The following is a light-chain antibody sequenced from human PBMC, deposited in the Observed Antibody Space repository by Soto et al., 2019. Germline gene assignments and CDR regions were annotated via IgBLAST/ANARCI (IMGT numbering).Light chain of an antibody. CDR1: QSVSSSY. V-gene: IGKV3-20*01. CDR2: GAS. CDR3: QQYGTSPRT. J-gene: IGKJ1*01. Sequence: VLTQSPGTLSLSPGERATLSCRASQSVSSSYLAWYQQKPGQAPRLLIYGASSRATGIPDRFSGSGSGTDFTLNISRLEPEDFAVYYCQQYGTSPRTFGQGTKVDIK.